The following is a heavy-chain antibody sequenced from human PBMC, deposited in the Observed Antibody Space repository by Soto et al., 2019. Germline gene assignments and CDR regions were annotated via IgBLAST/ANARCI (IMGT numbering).Heavy chain of an antibody. CDR2: INHSGGT. CDR1: GGSFSGYF. V-gene: IGHV4-34*02. D-gene: IGHD3-3*02. J-gene: IGHJ6*02. CDR3: ARDRQYYHFWSGYQNEGPYGMDV. Sequence: QVQLQQWGAGLLKPSETLSLTCAVYGGSFSGYFWTWIRQAPGKGLEWIGKINHSGGTNYNSSLKSRVTISVDTSKNQFSLILSSVTAADTAVYYGARDRQYYHFWSGYQNEGPYGMDVWGQGTTVTVSS.